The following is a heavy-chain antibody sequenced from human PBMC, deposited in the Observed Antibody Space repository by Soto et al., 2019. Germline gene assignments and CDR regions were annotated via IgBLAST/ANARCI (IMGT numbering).Heavy chain of an antibody. CDR1: GFTFSNAW. CDR3: TTDEGHSSSWYPFDY. CDR2: IKSKTDGGTT. J-gene: IGHJ4*02. D-gene: IGHD6-13*01. Sequence: GGSLRLSCAASGFTFSNAWMNWVRQAPGKGLEWVGRIKSKTDGGTTDYAAPVKGRFTISRDDSKNTLYLQMNSLKTEDTAVYYCTTDEGHSSSWYPFDYWGRGTLVTVSS. V-gene: IGHV3-15*07.